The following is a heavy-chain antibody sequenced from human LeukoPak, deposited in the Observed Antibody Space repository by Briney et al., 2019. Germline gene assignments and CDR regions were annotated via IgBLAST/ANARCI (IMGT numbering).Heavy chain of an antibody. D-gene: IGHD6-13*01. V-gene: IGHV4-39*07. CDR2: IYYSGST. Sequence: SETLSLTCTVSGGSISSSSYYWGWIRQPPGKGLEWIGSIYYSGSTYYNPSLKSRVTISVDTSKNQFSLKLSSVTAADTAVYYCARVIAAAVSWFDPWGQGTLVTVSS. J-gene: IGHJ5*02. CDR3: ARVIAAAVSWFDP. CDR1: GGSISSSSYY.